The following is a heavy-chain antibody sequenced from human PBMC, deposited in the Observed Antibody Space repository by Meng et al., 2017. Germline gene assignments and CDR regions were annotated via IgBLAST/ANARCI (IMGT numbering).Heavy chain of an antibody. CDR2: IYYSGSA. CDR1: GGSISSYY. V-gene: IGHV4-59*01. J-gene: IGHJ6*02. Sequence: SETLSLTRTVSGGSISSYYWSWTRQPPGKGLEWIRYIYYSGSANYNPSLKSRITISVDTSKNQFSLKLSSMTAADTAVYYCARGGYYCGSGLHYYYGMDDWGQGTTVTVSS. D-gene: IGHD3-10*01. CDR3: ARGGYYCGSGLHYYYGMDD.